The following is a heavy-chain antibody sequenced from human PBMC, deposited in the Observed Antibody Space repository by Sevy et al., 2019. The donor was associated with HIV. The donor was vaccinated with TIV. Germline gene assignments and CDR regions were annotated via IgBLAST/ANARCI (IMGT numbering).Heavy chain of an antibody. D-gene: IGHD6-13*01. CDR3: AREDSSTWCFHF. CDR1: GGSISGSY. V-gene: IGHV4-4*07. J-gene: IGHJ4*02. CDR2: IYPSGNT. Sequence: SETLFLTCTVSGGSISGSYWSWIRQSAGKGLEWIGRIYPSGNTNYNPSLKSRVTMSVDTSKNHFSLKLTSVTAADTAAYYCAREDSSTWCFHFWGQGTLVTVSS.